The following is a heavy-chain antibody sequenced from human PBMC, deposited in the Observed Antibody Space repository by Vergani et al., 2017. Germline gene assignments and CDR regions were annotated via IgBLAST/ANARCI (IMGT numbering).Heavy chain of an antibody. D-gene: IGHD3-22*01. CDR3: AKSWTYYYDSSGRGYFDY. Sequence: EVQLLESGGGLVQPGGSLRLSCAASGFTFSSYAMSWVRQAPGKGLEWVSAISGSGGSTYYADSVKGRFTIARDKSKNTLYLQMNSLRAEDTAVYYCAKSWTYYYDSSGRGYFDYWGQGTLVTVSS. V-gene: IGHV3-23*01. CDR1: GFTFSSYA. J-gene: IGHJ4*02. CDR2: ISGSGGST.